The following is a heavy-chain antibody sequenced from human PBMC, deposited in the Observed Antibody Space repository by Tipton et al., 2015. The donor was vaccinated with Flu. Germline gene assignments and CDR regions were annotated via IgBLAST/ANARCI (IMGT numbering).Heavy chain of an antibody. D-gene: IGHD6-19*01. J-gene: IGHJ4*02. CDR3: ARGLSSGWYSLGYFDS. CDR1: GDSIGSPYY. CDR2: IYQAGTT. Sequence: LRLSCSVSGDSIGSPYYWGWIRQPPGQGLEWIGNIYQAGTTYYNPSLKSRVTISVDKSKNQFSLRLHSVTAADTAVYYCARGLSSGWYSLGYFDSWGQGALVSVSS. V-gene: IGHV4-38-2*02.